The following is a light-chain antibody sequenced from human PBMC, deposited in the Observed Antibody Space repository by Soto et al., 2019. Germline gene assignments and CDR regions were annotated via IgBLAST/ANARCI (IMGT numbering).Light chain of an antibody. J-gene: IGKJ4*01. CDR2: EAS. CDR1: QSVRSY. Sequence: DIVLTQSPATLSLSPGDRATLSCRASQSVRSYLAWYQQKPGQAPRLLIYEASIRATGIPARFSGSGSGTDFTLTISSLEPDDFAVYYCQHRSKWPPTFGGGTKVEIK. CDR3: QHRSKWPPT. V-gene: IGKV3-11*01.